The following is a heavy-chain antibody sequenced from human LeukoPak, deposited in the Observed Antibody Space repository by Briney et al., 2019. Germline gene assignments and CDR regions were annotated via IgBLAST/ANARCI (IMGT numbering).Heavy chain of an antibody. CDR1: GYTFTGYY. D-gene: IGHD4-17*01. J-gene: IGHJ6*03. CDR2: INPSGGST. V-gene: IGHV1-46*01. Sequence: ASVKVSCKASGYTFTGYYMHWVRQAPGQGLEWMGIINPSGGSTGYAQKFQGRVTMTRDMSTSTVYMELSSLRSEDTAVYYCARDTVTTYTGYYYYMDVWGKGTTVTVSS. CDR3: ARDTVTTYTGYYYYMDV.